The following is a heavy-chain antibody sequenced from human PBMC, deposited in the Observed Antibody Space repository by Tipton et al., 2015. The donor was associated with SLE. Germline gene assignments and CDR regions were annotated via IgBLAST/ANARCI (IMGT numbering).Heavy chain of an antibody. CDR1: GYSISSGDH. CDR2: MYYSGST. CDR3: ARGATVDWDRVAFDS. Sequence: TLSLTCAVSGYSISSGDHWSWIRQPPGKGLEWIGYMYYSGSTKYNPSLKSRVTISVDTSKNQFSLKLSSVTAADTAVYYCARGATVDWDRVAFDSWGQGTLVTVSS. V-gene: IGHV4-61*08. D-gene: IGHD3/OR15-3a*01. J-gene: IGHJ4*02.